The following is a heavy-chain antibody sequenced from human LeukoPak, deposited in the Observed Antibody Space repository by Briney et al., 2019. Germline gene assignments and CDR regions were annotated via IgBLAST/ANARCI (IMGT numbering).Heavy chain of an antibody. CDR2: IKTKTDDEAT. J-gene: IGHJ4*02. D-gene: IGHD1-26*01. CDR3: TTYVGATAY. V-gene: IGHV3-15*01. CDR1: GFTFSNAR. Sequence: PGGSLRLSCAASGFTFSNARMNWVRQAPGKGLEWVDRIKTKTDDEATDDSAPVKARFTISRDDSKTTLYLQMNGLKTEDTAIYYCTTYVGATAYWGQGTLVTVSS.